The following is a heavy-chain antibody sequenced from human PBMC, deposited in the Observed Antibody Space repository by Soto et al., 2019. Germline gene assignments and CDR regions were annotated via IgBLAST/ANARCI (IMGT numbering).Heavy chain of an antibody. CDR3: AKPVRSGEYYFDY. CDR2: ISGSGGST. V-gene: IGHV3-23*01. CDR1: GFTFSSYA. Sequence: PGGSLRLSCAASGFTFSSYAMSWVRQAPGKGLEWVSAISGSGGSTYYADSVKGRFTISRDNSKNTLYLQMNSLRAEDTAVHYCAKPVRSGEYYFDYWGQGTLVTVSS. J-gene: IGHJ4*02. D-gene: IGHD3-10*01.